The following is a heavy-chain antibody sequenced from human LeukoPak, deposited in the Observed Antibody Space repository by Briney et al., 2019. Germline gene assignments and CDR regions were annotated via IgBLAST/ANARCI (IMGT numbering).Heavy chain of an antibody. V-gene: IGHV3-7*01. CDR2: INQGGSET. CDR3: ARALISSYTIYYFDY. D-gene: IGHD3-3*02. CDR1: GFTFRTYW. Sequence: GGSLRLSCAASGFTFRTYWMSWVRQAPGKGLEWVASINQGGSETYYVESVKGRFTISRDNAMNSFFLQMNSLRAEDTAVYYCARALISSYTIYYFDYWGQGTLVTVSS. J-gene: IGHJ4*02.